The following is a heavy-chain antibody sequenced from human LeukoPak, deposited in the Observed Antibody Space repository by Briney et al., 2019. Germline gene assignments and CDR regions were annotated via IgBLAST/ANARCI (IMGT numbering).Heavy chain of an antibody. D-gene: IGHD2-2*01. J-gene: IGHJ5*02. CDR1: GFTFSSYS. Sequence: GGSLRLSCAASGFTFSSYSMNWVRQARGKGLEWVSSISSSSSYIYYADSVKGRFTISRDNSKNTLYLQMNSLRAEDTAVYYCAKGGYQLLRSWFDPWGQGTLVTVSS. V-gene: IGHV3-21*04. CDR2: ISSSSSYI. CDR3: AKGGYQLLRSWFDP.